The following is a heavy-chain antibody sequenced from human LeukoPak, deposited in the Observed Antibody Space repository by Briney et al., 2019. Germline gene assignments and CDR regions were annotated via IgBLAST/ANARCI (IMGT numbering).Heavy chain of an antibody. D-gene: IGHD6-13*01. Sequence: TLSLTCTVSGGSISSGGYYWSWIRQHPGKGLEWIGYIYYSGSTYYNPSLKSRVTISVDTSKNQFSLKLSSVTAADTAVYYCARAPIAAGGTENFDYWGQGTLVTVSS. V-gene: IGHV4-31*03. CDR2: IYYSGST. CDR3: ARAPIAAGGTENFDY. J-gene: IGHJ4*02. CDR1: GGSISSGGYY.